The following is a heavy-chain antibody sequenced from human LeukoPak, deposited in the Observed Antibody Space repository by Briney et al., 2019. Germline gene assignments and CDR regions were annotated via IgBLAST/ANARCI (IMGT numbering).Heavy chain of an antibody. V-gene: IGHV3-23*01. D-gene: IGHD2-2*01. CDR2: ISGSGGST. J-gene: IGHJ4*02. CDR3: AKDREYQRPRDFDY. CDR1: GFILINYW. Sequence: PGGSXXLXXAASGFILINYWMNGVRXAPGKGLXWXXAISGSGGSTYYADSVKGRFTISRDTSKNTLYLQMNSLRAEDTAVYYCAKDREYQRPRDFDYWGQGTLVTVSS.